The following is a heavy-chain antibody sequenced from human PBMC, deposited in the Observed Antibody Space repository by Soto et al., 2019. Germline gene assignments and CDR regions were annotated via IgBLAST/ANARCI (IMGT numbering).Heavy chain of an antibody. D-gene: IGHD3-22*01. CDR2: ISSGGSGI. CDR3: ARVGSPSDKSGDYDY. J-gene: IGHJ4*02. Sequence: EVRLVESGGGLVQPGGSLRLSCAVSGFSFSSYEMNWVRQAPGKGLEWVAYISSGGSGIYYADSVKGQFTISRDNAKNSLHLQMDSLRAEDTAVYYCARVGSPSDKSGDYDYCCQGTLVTVSS. CDR1: GFSFSSYE. V-gene: IGHV3-48*03.